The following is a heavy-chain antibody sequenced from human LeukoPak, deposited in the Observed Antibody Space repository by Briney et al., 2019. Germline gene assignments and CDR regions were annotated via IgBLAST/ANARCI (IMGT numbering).Heavy chain of an antibody. Sequence: PGGSLRLSCAASGFTVSSYAMSWVRQAPGKGLEWVSAISGSGGSTYYADFVKGRFTISRDNSKNTLYLQMNSLRAEDTAVYYCAGQRAMYYYGSGSYYSPPSYYYYYGMDVWGQGTTVTVSS. D-gene: IGHD3-10*01. V-gene: IGHV3-23*01. CDR2: ISGSGGST. CDR1: GFTVSSYA. CDR3: AGQRAMYYYGSGSYYSPPSYYYYYGMDV. J-gene: IGHJ6*02.